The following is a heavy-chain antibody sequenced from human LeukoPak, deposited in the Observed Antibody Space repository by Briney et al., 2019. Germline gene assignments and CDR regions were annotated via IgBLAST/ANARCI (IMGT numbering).Heavy chain of an antibody. V-gene: IGHV4-61*01. Sequence: SETLSLTCTVSGGSVSSGSYYWSWIRQPPGKGLEWIGYIYYSGSTNYNPSLKSRVTISVDTSKNQFSLKLSSVTAADTAVYYCARGGWEYYDFWSGYYYFDYWGLGTLVTVSS. CDR1: GGSVSSGSYY. D-gene: IGHD3-3*01. CDR2: IYYSGST. J-gene: IGHJ4*02. CDR3: ARGGWEYYDFWSGYYYFDY.